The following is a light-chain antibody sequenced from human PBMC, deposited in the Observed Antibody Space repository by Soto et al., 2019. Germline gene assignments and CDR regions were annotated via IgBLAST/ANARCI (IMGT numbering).Light chain of an antibody. CDR1: QSISNW. Sequence: DIQMTQSPSTVSASVGDRVTITCRASQSISNWLAWYQQKPGKAPKVLIYKASSLESGVPSRFSGSGSGTEFTLTISSLQPDDFATYYCQQYSFYSTFAQGTEVDIK. CDR2: KAS. J-gene: IGKJ1*01. V-gene: IGKV1-5*03. CDR3: QQYSFYST.